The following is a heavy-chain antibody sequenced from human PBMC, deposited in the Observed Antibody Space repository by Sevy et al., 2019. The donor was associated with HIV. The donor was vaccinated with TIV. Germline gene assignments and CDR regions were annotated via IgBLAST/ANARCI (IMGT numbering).Heavy chain of an antibody. D-gene: IGHD2-2*01. CDR1: GFSFSNYW. J-gene: IGHJ6*02. Sequence: GGSLRLSCAASGFSFSNYWMSWVRQAPGKGLEWVANIKLDGSEKYYVDSVKGRFTISRDNAKKSLYLQMNSLRTEDTAVYYCARDCSSTTCLGGMDVWGQGTTVTVSS. V-gene: IGHV3-7*03. CDR2: IKLDGSEK. CDR3: ARDCSSTTCLGGMDV.